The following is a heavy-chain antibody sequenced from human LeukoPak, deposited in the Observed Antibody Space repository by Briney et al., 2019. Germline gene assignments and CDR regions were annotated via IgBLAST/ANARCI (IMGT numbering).Heavy chain of an antibody. D-gene: IGHD2-21*02. CDR2: ISYDGSNK. V-gene: IGHV3-30*03. Sequence: GGSLRLSCAASGFTFSSYGMHWVRQAPGKGLEWVAVISYDGSNKYYADSVKGRFTISRDNSKNTVYLQMNSLRAEDTAVYFCARDGTKAYCGGDCRAHDYWGQGTLVTVSS. CDR1: GFTFSSYG. J-gene: IGHJ4*02. CDR3: ARDGTKAYCGGDCRAHDY.